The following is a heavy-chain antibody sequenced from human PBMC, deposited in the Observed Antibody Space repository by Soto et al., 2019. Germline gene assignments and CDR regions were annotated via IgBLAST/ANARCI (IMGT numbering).Heavy chain of an antibody. V-gene: IGHV1-8*01. CDR2: TNPKSGGT. D-gene: IGHD6-19*01. CDR3: VKVAAVKSGYYHVMDV. Sequence: QGQLVQSGAEVRKPGASVRVSCKASGYSFTGHDVNWVRQARGQGLEWMGWTNPKSGGTGTAQKFQGRVTMTRGTSIITACIDLSGLTSQGTAVYYCVKVAAVKSGYYHVMDVCGQGTTVNVSS. J-gene: IGHJ6*02. CDR1: GYSFTGHD.